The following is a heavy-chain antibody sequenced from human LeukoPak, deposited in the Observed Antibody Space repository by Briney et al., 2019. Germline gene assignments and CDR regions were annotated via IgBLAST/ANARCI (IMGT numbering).Heavy chain of an antibody. D-gene: IGHD1-26*01. J-gene: IGHJ4*02. V-gene: IGHV1-2*02. Sequence: ASVKVSCKASGYTFTGYYMHWVRQAPGQGLEWMGWINPNSGGTNYAQKFQGRVTMTRDTSNSTAYMELSRLRSDDTAVYYCATCIVGATPELDYWGQGTLVTVSS. CDR2: INPNSGGT. CDR1: GYTFTGYY. CDR3: ATCIVGATPELDY.